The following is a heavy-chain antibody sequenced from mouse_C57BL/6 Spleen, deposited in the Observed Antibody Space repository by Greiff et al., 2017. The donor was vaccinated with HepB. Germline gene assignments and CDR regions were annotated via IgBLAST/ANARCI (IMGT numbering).Heavy chain of an antibody. Sequence: EVKLVESGPGLVKPSQSLSLTCSVTGYSITSGYYWNWIRQFPGNKLEWMGYISYDGSNNYNPSLKNRISITRDTSKNQFFLKLNSVTTEDTATYYCARRRQLLHYAMDYWGQGTSVTVSS. CDR3: ARRRQLLHYAMDY. CDR1: GYSITSGYY. J-gene: IGHJ4*01. V-gene: IGHV3-6*01. CDR2: ISYDGSN. D-gene: IGHD1-1*01.